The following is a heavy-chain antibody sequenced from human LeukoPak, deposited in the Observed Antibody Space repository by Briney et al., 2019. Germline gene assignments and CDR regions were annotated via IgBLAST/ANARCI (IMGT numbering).Heavy chain of an antibody. Sequence: GSLRLSCAASGFIFSDYYMNWVRQAPGKGLEWVSYISSSGSTIYYADSVKGRFTISRDNAKNSLYLQMNSLRAEDTAVYYCAELGITMIGGVWGKGTTVTISS. CDR1: GFIFSDYY. CDR2: ISSSGSTI. CDR3: AELGITMIGGV. V-gene: IGHV3-11*04. D-gene: IGHD3-10*02. J-gene: IGHJ6*04.